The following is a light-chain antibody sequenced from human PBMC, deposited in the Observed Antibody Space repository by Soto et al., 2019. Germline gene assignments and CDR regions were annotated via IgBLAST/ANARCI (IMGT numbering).Light chain of an antibody. J-gene: IGKJ4*01. CDR3: QKFSAVPT. CDR2: AAS. Sequence: DIQMTQSPSSLSASVGERATIACRASQAIYNYLAWYQQKPGKVPTLLISAASTLQSGVPSRFSGSGSGTDFTRNISSLQPEDVATYYCQKFSAVPTFGGGTKVEI. V-gene: IGKV1-27*01. CDR1: QAIYNY.